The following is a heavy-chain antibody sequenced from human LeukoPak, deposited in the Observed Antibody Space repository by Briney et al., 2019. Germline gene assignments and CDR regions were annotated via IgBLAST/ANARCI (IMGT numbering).Heavy chain of an antibody. CDR2: INPSDGST. V-gene: IGHV1-46*01. J-gene: IGHJ4*02. D-gene: IGHD5-18*01. Sequence: ASVKVSCKASGSTFTSNYIHWVRQAPGQGLEWMGIINPSDGSTKYAEKFQGRLTMTRDRSTSTVYVEVSGLRSEDTAVYYCARGKDSAMVSDDYWGQGTLVTVSS. CDR1: GSTFTSNY. CDR3: ARGKDSAMVSDDY.